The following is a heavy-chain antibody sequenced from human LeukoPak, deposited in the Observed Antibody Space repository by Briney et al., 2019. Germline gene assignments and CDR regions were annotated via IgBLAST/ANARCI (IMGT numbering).Heavy chain of an antibody. Sequence: GASVKVSCKASGYTFTSYGISWVRQAPGQGLEWMGGIIPIFGTANHAQKFQGRVTITADESTSTAYMELSSLRSEDTAVYYCAAPHQSRSMDVWGQGTTVTVSS. CDR1: GYTFTSYG. J-gene: IGHJ6*02. CDR2: IIPIFGTA. V-gene: IGHV1-69*13. CDR3: AAPHQSRSMDV.